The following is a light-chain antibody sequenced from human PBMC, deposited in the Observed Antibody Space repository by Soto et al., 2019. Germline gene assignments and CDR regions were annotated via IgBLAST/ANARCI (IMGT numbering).Light chain of an antibody. V-gene: IGKV1-39*01. J-gene: IGKJ3*01. CDR1: QNINTY. Sequence: DIQMTQSPSSLFASVGDRVTITCRASQNINTYLNWYQQKPGKAPKLLIFEASSLQSGVPSRFSGSGSRTDFTLTISSLQPEDFATYYCQQSSTPPITFGPGTKVDIK. CDR3: QQSSTPPIT. CDR2: EAS.